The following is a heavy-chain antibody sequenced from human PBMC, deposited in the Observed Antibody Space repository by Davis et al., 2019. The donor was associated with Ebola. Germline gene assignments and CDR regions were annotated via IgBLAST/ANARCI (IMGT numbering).Heavy chain of an antibody. CDR2: INHSGST. J-gene: IGHJ3*02. D-gene: IGHD3-22*01. V-gene: IGHV4-34*01. CDR3: ARDPYYYDSSGYYYSAFDI. CDR1: GGSISSYY. Sequence: SETLSLTCTVSGGSISSYYWSWIRQPPGKGLEWIGEINHSGSTNYNPSLKSRVTISVDTSKNQFSLKLSSVTAADTAVYYCARDPYYYDSSGYYYSAFDIWGQGTMVTVSS.